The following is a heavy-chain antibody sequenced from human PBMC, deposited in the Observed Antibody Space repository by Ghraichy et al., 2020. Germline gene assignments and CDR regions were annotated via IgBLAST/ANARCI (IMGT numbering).Heavy chain of an antibody. CDR1: GFSFSDYS. V-gene: IGHV3-48*01. CDR3: ARLPLPRRAAVGDWYFDL. D-gene: IGHD6-13*01. CDR2: ITGISITI. J-gene: IGHJ2*01. Sequence: GESLNISCEGSGFSFSDYSMIWVRLTPRKALEWVSYITGISITIFYTDSVKGRFTISRDNAKNSLYLQMNSLRAEDTAVYYCARLPLPRRAAVGDWYFDLWGRGTIVTVSS.